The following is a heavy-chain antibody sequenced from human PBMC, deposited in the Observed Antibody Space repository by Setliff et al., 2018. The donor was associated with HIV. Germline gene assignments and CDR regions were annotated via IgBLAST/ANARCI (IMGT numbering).Heavy chain of an antibody. CDR1: GFNFDDYG. Sequence: PGGSLRLSCVTSGFNFDDYGMSWVRQAPGKGLEWVSGINWNGGSTGDADSVKGRFTISRDYGKNSLYLQMDSLRAEDTALYYCARAQSTGYLYFDSWGQGTLVTVSS. CDR3: ARAQSTGYLYFDS. V-gene: IGHV3-20*04. D-gene: IGHD3-22*01. CDR2: INWNGGST. J-gene: IGHJ4*02.